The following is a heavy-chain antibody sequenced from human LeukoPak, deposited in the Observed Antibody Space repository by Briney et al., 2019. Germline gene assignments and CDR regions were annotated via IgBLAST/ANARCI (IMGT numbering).Heavy chain of an antibody. Sequence: GGSLRLSCAASGFTFSSYAMHWVRQAPGKGLEWVAVISYDGSNKYYADSVKGRFTISRDDSKNTLYLQMNSLKTEDTAVYYCTTDQFSGGYIQADYWGQGTLVTVSS. J-gene: IGHJ4*02. CDR2: ISYDGSNK. CDR3: TTDQFSGGYIQADY. D-gene: IGHD5-12*01. V-gene: IGHV3-30*04. CDR1: GFTFSSYA.